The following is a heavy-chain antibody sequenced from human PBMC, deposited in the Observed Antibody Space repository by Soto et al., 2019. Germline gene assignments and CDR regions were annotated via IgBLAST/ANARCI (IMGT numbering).Heavy chain of an antibody. CDR3: ASQGILTGTSYDY. V-gene: IGHV1-3*01. CDR2: INAGTGNT. D-gene: IGHD3-9*01. CDR1: GYTFTSYS. Sequence: QVQLVQSGAEVRAPGTSMKVSCKTSGYTFTSYSMHWVRQAPGQSLEWMGWINAGTGNTRYSQDFQGRVTITRDTSASIADLELSSLTSEDTAVYYCASQGILTGTSYDYWGQGTLVTVSS. J-gene: IGHJ4*02.